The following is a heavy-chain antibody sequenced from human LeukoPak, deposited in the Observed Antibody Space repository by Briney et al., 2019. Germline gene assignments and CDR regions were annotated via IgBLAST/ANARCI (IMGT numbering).Heavy chain of an antibody. V-gene: IGHV3-23*01. D-gene: IGHD4-17*01. Sequence: GGSLRLSCAAAGLTFTSNTMSWVRQAPGKGLEWVSAFIGSGGTYYADSVRDRFTISRDNSKNTLYLQMSSLRAEDTALYYCATLYGDYGAYWGQGTLVTVSS. CDR2: FIGSGGT. CDR3: ATLYGDYGAY. CDR1: GLTFTSNT. J-gene: IGHJ4*02.